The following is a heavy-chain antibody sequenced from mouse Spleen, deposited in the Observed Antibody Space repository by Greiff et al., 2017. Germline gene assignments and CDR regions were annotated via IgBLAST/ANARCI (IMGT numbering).Heavy chain of an antibody. V-gene: IGHV1-80*01. CDR2: IYPGDGDT. CDR3: ANKLDYAMDY. J-gene: IGHJ4*01. Sequence: LQQSGASVKISCKASGYAFSSYWMNWVKQRPGKGLEWIGQIYPGDGDTNYNGKFKGKATLTADTSSSTAYMQLSSLTSEDSAVYFCANKLDYAMDYWGQGTSVTVSS. CDR1: GYAFSSYW. D-gene: IGHD4-1*01.